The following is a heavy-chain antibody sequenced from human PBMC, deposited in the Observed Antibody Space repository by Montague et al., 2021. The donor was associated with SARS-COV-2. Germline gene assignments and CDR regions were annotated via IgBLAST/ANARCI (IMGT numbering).Heavy chain of an antibody. CDR2: IYYTGST. Sequence: SETLSLTCNVSGGSINNYYWSWIRQSPGRGQERIGYIYYTGSTTPNPSLDSRVTISLDTSRDLVSLGLRSLTAADTAVYYCARGGGWKRHFDYWGQGTLVAVSS. CDR3: ARGGGWKRHFDY. D-gene: IGHD4-23*01. CDR1: GGSINNYY. J-gene: IGHJ4*02. V-gene: IGHV4-59*01.